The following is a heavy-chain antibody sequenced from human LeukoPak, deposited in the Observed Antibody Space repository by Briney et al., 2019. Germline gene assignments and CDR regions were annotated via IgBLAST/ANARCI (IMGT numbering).Heavy chain of an antibody. V-gene: IGHV1-18*01. J-gene: IGHJ4*02. D-gene: IGHD5-12*01. CDR2: TSAYNGNT. Sequence: ASVKVSCKASGYTFTSYGISWVRQAPGQGLEWMGWTSAYNGNTNYAQKLQGRVTMTTDTSTSTAYMELRSLRSDDTAVYYCARDHIRGFDYYDWGQGTLVTVSS. CDR1: GYTFTSYG. CDR3: ARDHIRGFDYYD.